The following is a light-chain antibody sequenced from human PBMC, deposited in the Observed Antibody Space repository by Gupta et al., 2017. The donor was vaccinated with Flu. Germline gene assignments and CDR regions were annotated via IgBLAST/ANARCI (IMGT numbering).Light chain of an antibody. CDR1: QRISNY. CDR2: AAS. Sequence: DIQLTQSPSSLSALVGDRVTITCRASQRISNYLAWYQQKPGKVPNLLIYAASTLQSGVPPRFSGSGSGTDFIITITSLQSEDVETYYCQNENSAPATFGHGTKVDIK. V-gene: IGKV1-27*01. J-gene: IGKJ3*01. CDR3: QNENSAPAT.